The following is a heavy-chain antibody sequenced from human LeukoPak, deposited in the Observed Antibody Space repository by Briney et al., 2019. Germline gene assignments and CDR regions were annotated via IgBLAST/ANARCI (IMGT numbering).Heavy chain of an antibody. V-gene: IGHV4-34*12. CDR2: IFDGKTI. CDR1: GESLNYYY. D-gene: IGHD4-23*01. Sequence: PSETLFLTCAVYGESLNYYYWNWIRQSPGKGLEWIGDIFDGKTINYNPSLKSRVTISAATSSQQFSLNLKSVTAADTAVYFCASGAWATRLNSWAQGALVIVSS. CDR3: ASGAWATRLNS. J-gene: IGHJ4*02.